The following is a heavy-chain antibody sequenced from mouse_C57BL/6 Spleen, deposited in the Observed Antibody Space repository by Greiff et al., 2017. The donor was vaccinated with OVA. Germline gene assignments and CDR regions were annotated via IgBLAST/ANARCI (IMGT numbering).Heavy chain of an antibody. V-gene: IGHV5-6*01. CDR1: GFTFSSYG. D-gene: IGHD1-1*01. CDR2: ISSGGSYT. Sequence: EVQLVESGGDLVKPGGSLKLSCAASGFTFSSYGMSWVRQTPDKRLEWVATISSGGSYTYYPDSVKGRFTISRDNAKNTLYLQMSSLKSEDTAMYYCARITTVVADYWGQGTTLTVSS. J-gene: IGHJ2*01. CDR3: ARITTVVADY.